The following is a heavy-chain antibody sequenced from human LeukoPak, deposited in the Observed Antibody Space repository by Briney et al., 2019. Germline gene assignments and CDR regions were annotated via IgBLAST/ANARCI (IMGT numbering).Heavy chain of an antibody. CDR1: GFTFSSYS. J-gene: IGHJ4*02. V-gene: IGHV3-21*01. CDR3: ARGRQQLVDLDY. CDR2: INSSRSYI. Sequence: GGSLRLSCAASGFTFSSYSMNWVRQAPGKGLEWVSPINSSRSYIYYADSVKGRFTNSKDNAKNSLFLQMNSLRAEDTAVYYCARGRQQLVDLDYWGQGTLVTVSS. D-gene: IGHD6-13*01.